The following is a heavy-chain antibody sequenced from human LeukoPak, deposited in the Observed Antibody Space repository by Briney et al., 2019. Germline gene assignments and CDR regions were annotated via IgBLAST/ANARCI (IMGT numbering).Heavy chain of an antibody. D-gene: IGHD1-1*01. CDR3: ARDPPGTTAFDL. CDR1: GYIFTDYY. J-gene: IGHJ3*01. CDR2: INPKSDGT. Sequence: ASVKVSCKASGYIFTDYYLHWVRQAPGQGLEWMGWINPKSDGTKYAQNFRGRVTITWDTSISTAYMEVSSLTSDDTAMFYCARDPPGTTAFDLWGQGTMVTVSS. V-gene: IGHV1-2*02.